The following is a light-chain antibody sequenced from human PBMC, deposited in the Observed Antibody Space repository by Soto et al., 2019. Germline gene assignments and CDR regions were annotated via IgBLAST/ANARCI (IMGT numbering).Light chain of an antibody. J-gene: IGKJ2*01. CDR2: AAS. Sequence: DIQMTQSPSSLSASVGDRVTITCRASQSISSYLNWYQQKPGKAPKLLIYAASSLQSGVPSRFSGSGSGTDFTLTISSLQPEDFAPYYCQPSYSTPVFGQGTKLEIK. CDR1: QSISSY. V-gene: IGKV1-39*01. CDR3: QPSYSTPV.